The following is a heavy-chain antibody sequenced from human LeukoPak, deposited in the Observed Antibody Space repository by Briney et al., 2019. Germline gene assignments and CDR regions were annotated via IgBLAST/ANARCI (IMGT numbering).Heavy chain of an antibody. V-gene: IGHV4-59*01. CDR2: IYYSGST. CDR3: ARGDSSGWYYWLDP. J-gene: IGHJ5*02. D-gene: IGHD6-19*01. CDR1: GGSISSYY. Sequence: SETLSLTCTVSGGSISSYYWGWIRQPPGKGLEWIGYIYYSGSTNYNPSLKSRVTISVDTSKNQFSLRLSSVTAADTAVYYCARGDSSGWYYWLDPWGQGTLVTVSS.